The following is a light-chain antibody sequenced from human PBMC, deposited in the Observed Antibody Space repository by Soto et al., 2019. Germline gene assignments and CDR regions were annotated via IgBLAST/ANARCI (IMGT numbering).Light chain of an antibody. CDR1: SSNIGAGY. Sequence: QSVLTQPPSVSGAPGQRVTISCTGSSSNIGAGYVHWYQQLPGTAPKLLIYGNSNRPSGVPDRFSGSKSGTSASLAITGLQAEGEADYYCQSYDSSLSGSVFGGGTKLTVL. V-gene: IGLV1-40*01. CDR3: QSYDSSLSGSV. CDR2: GNS. J-gene: IGLJ3*02.